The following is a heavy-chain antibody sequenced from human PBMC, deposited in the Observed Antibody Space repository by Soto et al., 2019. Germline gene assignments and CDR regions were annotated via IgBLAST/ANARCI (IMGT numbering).Heavy chain of an antibody. CDR3: YCGTAPIAVTSGCYFGY. J-gene: IGHJ4*02. CDR1: GFSFSSYW. CDR2: INSDGSSI. Sequence: PGGSLRLSCAASGFSFSSYWMHWVRQAPGKGLVWVSRINSDGSSITYADSVKGRFTISRDNYKNTLYLQMNSLRAEDTAVYYCYCGTAPIAVTSGCYFGYWGQGTLVTVSS. D-gene: IGHD6-19*01. V-gene: IGHV3-74*01.